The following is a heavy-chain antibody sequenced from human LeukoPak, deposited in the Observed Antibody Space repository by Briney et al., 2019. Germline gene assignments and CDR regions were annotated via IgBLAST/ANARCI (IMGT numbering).Heavy chain of an antibody. D-gene: IGHD2-2*01. J-gene: IGHJ6*02. CDR1: GYTLTELP. V-gene: IGHV1-24*01. CDR2: FDPEDGET. CDR3: ASSTSRRDHYYYNYGMDV. Sequence: ASVTVSCKVSGYTLTELPMHWVRQAPGKGLEWMGGFDPEDGETIYAQKLQGRVTMTTDTSTSTAYMELRSLRSDDTAVYYCASSTSRRDHYYYNYGMDVWGQGTTVTVSS.